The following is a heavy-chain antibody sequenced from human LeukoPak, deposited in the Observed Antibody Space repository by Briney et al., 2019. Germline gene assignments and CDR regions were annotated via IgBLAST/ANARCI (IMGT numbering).Heavy chain of an antibody. CDR1: GGTFSSYA. CDR3: AREARDYGMDV. Sequence: RASVKVSCKASGGTFSSYAISWVRQAPGQGLEWMGRIIPILGIANYAQKFQGRVTITADKSTSTAYMELRSLRSDDTAVYYCAREARDYGMDVWGQGTTVTVSS. V-gene: IGHV1-69*04. CDR2: IIPILGIA. J-gene: IGHJ6*02.